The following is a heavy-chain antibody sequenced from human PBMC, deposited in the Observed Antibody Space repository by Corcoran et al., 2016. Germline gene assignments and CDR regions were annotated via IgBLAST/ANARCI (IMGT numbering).Heavy chain of an antibody. Sequence: QVQLVQSGAEVKKPGSSVKVSCKASGGTFSSYAISWVRQAPGQGLEWMGGIIPIFGTANYAQKFQGRVTITADESTSTAYMELSSLRSEDTAVYYCVRGSGKRVLRFFPNLDYWGQGTLVTVSS. V-gene: IGHV1-69*01. CDR3: VRGSGKRVLRFFPNLDY. CDR2: IIPIFGTA. J-gene: IGHJ4*02. D-gene: IGHD3-3*01. CDR1: GGTFSSYA.